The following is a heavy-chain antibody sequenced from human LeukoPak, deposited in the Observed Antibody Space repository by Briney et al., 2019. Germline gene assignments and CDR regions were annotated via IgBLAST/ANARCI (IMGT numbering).Heavy chain of an antibody. D-gene: IGHD4-11*01. CDR1: GFTFSSYE. Sequence: QPGGSLRLSCAASGFTFSSYEMNWVRQAPGKGPEWVSYISSSGSTIYYADSVKGRFTISRDNAKNSLYLQMNSLRAEDTAVYYCARDRFYSSSPPVRGQGTLVTVSS. CDR2: ISSSGSTI. V-gene: IGHV3-48*03. J-gene: IGHJ4*02. CDR3: ARDRFYSSSPPV.